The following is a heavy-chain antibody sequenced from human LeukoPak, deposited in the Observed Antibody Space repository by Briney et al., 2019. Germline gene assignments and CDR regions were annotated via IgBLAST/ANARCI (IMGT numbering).Heavy chain of an antibody. Sequence: ASVKVSCKASGYTFTGYYMHWVRQAPGQGLEWMGWINPNSGGANYAQKFQGRVAITRDTSASTAYMELSSLRSEDTAVYYCARVKPAAHDAFDIWGQGTMVTVSS. V-gene: IGHV1-2*02. CDR2: INPNSGGA. CDR3: ARVKPAAHDAFDI. J-gene: IGHJ3*02. D-gene: IGHD2-2*01. CDR1: GYTFTGYY.